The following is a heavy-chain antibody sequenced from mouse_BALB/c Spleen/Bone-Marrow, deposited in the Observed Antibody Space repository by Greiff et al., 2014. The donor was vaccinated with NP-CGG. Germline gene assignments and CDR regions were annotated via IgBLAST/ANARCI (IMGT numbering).Heavy chain of an antibody. CDR1: DYTFTDYY. CDR3: AKGSFDY. V-gene: IGHV1-77*01. J-gene: IGHJ2*01. CDR2: IYPESGDA. Sequence: QVHVKQPGAELARPGASVKLSCKASDYTFTDYYINWVKQRTGQGLEWIGEIYPESGDAFYNENFKGKATLTADTSSSTAYMQLSSLTSDDSAVYFCAKGSFDYWGQGTTLTVSS. D-gene: IGHD1-1*01.